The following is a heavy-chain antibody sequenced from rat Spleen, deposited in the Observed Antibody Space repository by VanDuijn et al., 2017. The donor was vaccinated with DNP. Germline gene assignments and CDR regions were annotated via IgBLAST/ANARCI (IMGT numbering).Heavy chain of an antibody. J-gene: IGHJ3*01. D-gene: IGHD1-6*01. CDR3: ARHYGYTTFFAY. V-gene: IGHV5-25*01. Sequence: EVQLVESGGGLVQPGRSLKLSCAASGFTFSNYDMAWVRQAPTKGLEWVASIRTSGGSTYYRDSVKGRFTVSRDNAKSTLYLQMDSLRSEDTATYYCARHYGYTTFFAYWGQGTLVTVSS. CDR1: GFTFSNYD. CDR2: IRTSGGST.